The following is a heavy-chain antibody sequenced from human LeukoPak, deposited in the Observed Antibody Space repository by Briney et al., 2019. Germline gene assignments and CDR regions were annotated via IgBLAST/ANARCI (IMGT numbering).Heavy chain of an antibody. CDR1: GFTFSSYW. CDR3: AKDKTEGLEQ. CDR2: IKVDGNST. V-gene: IGHV3-74*01. D-gene: IGHD3-3*01. Sequence: GGSLRLSCAASGFTFSSYWMHWLRQAPGKGLEWVSGIKVDGNSTTYADSVKGRFTISRDNAKNTLYLQMNSLRAEDTAVYYCAKDKTEGLEQWGQGTLVTVSS. J-gene: IGHJ4*02.